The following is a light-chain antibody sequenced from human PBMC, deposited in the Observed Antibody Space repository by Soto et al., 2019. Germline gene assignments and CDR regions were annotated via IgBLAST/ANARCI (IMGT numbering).Light chain of an antibody. Sequence: EIVLTQSPGTLSLSPGERATLSCRASQSVSSSYLAWYQQQPGQAPRLLIYGASSRATGIPDRFSGSGSGTDFTLTISSLEPEDFAVYYCQQYGSSPPTFGKGTKVDIK. CDR1: QSVSSSY. CDR3: QQYGSSPPT. J-gene: IGKJ1*01. CDR2: GAS. V-gene: IGKV3-20*01.